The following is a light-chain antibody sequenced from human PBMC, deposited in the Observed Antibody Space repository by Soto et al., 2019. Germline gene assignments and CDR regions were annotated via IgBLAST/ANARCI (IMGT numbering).Light chain of an antibody. V-gene: IGLV2-14*01. J-gene: IGLJ1*01. Sequence: QSVLTQPASVTGSPGQSITISSTGTSSDIGGYNYVSWYRQHPGKAPKLMIYEVRNRPSEVSNRFSVSESGNTASLTISGLQAEDEADYYCSSYRSSSILVFGTGTKVTVL. CDR3: SSYRSSSILV. CDR1: SSDIGGYNY. CDR2: EVR.